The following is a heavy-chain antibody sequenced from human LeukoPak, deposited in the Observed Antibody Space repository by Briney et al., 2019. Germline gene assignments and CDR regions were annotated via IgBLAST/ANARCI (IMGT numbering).Heavy chain of an antibody. D-gene: IGHD3-22*01. J-gene: IGHJ4*02. CDR2: IYYSGST. CDR3: AVYYDSSGYYGN. Sequence: SETLSLTCTVSGGSISSGGYYWSWIRQPPGKGLEWIGSIYYSGSTYYNPSLKSRVTISVDTSKNQFSLKLSSVTAADTAVYYCAVYYDSSGYYGNWGQGTLVTVSS. CDR1: GGSISSGGYY. V-gene: IGHV4-39*01.